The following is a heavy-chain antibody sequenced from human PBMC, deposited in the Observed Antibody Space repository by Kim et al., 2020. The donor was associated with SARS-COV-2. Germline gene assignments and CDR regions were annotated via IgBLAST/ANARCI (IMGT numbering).Heavy chain of an antibody. Sequence: KSRVTIPSDTSKTQFSLKLSSVTAADTAVYYCARHPQGYDFWSGYHPLDYWGQGTLVTVSS. D-gene: IGHD3-3*01. CDR3: ARHPQGYDFWSGYHPLDY. J-gene: IGHJ4*02. V-gene: IGHV4-59*08.